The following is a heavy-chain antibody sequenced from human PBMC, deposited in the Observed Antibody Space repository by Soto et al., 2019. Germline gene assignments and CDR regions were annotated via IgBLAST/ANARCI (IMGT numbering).Heavy chain of an antibody. CDR1: GGSISSYY. J-gene: IGHJ6*03. CDR2: IYYSGST. V-gene: IGHV4-59*01. Sequence: SETLSLTCTVSGGSISSYYWSWIRQPPGKGLEWIGYIYYSGSTNYNPSLKSRVTISVDTSKNQFSLKLSSVTAADTAVYYCARVGSNPRGPNYYYYMDVWGKGTTVTVSS. CDR3: ARVGSNPRGPNYYYYMDV. D-gene: IGHD3-10*01.